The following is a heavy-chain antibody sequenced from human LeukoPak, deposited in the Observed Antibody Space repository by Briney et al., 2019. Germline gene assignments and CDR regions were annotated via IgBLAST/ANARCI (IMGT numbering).Heavy chain of an antibody. CDR3: AKYYYYDSSAITD. Sequence: GASVKVSCKASGYTFTSYDINWVRQATGQGLEWMGWMNPNSGNTGYAQKFQGSVTMTRNTSISTAYMELSSLRSEDTAVYYCAKYYYYDSSAITDWGQGTLVTVSS. J-gene: IGHJ4*02. CDR2: MNPNSGNT. CDR1: GYTFTSYD. D-gene: IGHD3-22*01. V-gene: IGHV1-8*01.